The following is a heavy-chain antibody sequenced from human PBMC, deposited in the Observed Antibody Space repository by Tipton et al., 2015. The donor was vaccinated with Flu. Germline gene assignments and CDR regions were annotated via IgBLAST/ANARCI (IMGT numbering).Heavy chain of an antibody. J-gene: IGHJ4*02. Sequence: SLRLSCAASGFTFRSYGMIWVRQAPGKGLEWVSVISDDGGITYYVDSVKGRFTISRDNSKNTLYLQMNSLRDEDTAVYYCAKYLGVGATRYFDYWGQGTLVTVSS. CDR3: AKYLGVGATRYFDY. D-gene: IGHD1-26*01. V-gene: IGHV3-23*01. CDR1: GFTFRSYG. CDR2: ISDDGGIT.